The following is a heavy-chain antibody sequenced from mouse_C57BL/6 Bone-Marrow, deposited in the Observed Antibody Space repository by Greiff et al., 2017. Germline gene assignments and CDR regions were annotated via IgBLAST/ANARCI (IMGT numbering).Heavy chain of an antibody. CDR3: ALYDGYSDWYFDV. CDR1: GYTFTSYW. V-gene: IGHV1-50*01. D-gene: IGHD2-3*01. CDR2: IDPSDSYT. Sequence: QVQLQQPGAELVKPGASVKLSCKASGYTFTSYWMQWVKQRPGQGLEWIGEIDPSDSYTNYNQKFKGKATLTVDTSSSTAYMQLRSLTSEDSAVYDWALYDGYSDWYFDVWGTGTTVTVSS. J-gene: IGHJ1*03.